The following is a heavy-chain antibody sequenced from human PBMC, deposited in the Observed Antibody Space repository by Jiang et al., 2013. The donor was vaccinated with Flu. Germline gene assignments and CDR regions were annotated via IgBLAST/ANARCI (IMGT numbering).Heavy chain of an antibody. Sequence: GSGLVKPSETLSLTCTVSGGSISSSSYYWGWIRQPPGKGLEWIGSIYYSGSTYYNPSLKSRVTISVDTSKNQFSLKLSSVTAADTAVYYCARQVVVPAAMYRRPQSNNWFDPWGQGTLVTVSS. CDR2: IYYSGST. V-gene: IGHV4-39*07. D-gene: IGHD2-2*01. CDR3: ARQVVVPAAMYRRPQSNNWFDP. J-gene: IGHJ5*02. CDR1: GGSISSSSYY.